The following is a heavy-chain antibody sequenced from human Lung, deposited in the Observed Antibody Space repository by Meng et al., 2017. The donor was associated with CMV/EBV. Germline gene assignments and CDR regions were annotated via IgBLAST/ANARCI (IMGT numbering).Heavy chain of an antibody. CDR3: ARNRYCSSTSCYFDY. CDR1: GYTFTSYG. V-gene: IGHV1-18*01. J-gene: IGHJ4*02. CDR2: ISAYNGNT. D-gene: IGHD2-2*01. Sequence: XXXSCXASGYTFTSYGISWVRQAPGQGLEWMGWISAYNGNTNYAQKLQGRVTMTTDTSTSTAYMELRSLRSDDTAVYYCARNRYCSSTSCYFDYWGQGTLVTVSS.